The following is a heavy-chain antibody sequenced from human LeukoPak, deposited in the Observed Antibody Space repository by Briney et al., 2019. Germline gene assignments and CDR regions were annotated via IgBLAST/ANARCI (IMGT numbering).Heavy chain of an antibody. CDR3: ARLRGGYSGFVY. CDR2: IYYSGSI. CDR1: GRSDRQLH. Sequence: SGTLSLKSHVSGRSDRQLHWGCIQQPPGKGLEWIGYIYYSGSINYNPSLKSRVTISVDTSKNQFSLKLRSVTAADTAVYYCARLRGGYSGFVYGPQGTLVTVS. D-gene: IGHD3-10*01. J-gene: IGHJ4*02. V-gene: IGHV4-59*08.